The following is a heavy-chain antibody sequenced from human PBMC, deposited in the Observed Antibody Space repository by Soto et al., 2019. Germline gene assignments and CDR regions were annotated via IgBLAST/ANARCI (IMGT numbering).Heavy chain of an antibody. Sequence: VQLVESGGGVVQPGRSLRHSCAASGFSISRSAMHWVRQAPGKGLEWVAVIAYDGSNRWYADSAKGRFTISRDNSKNTVYLQMSSLRGEDTAVYYCARDLQAGTDNVNWFAPWGQGTLVTVSS. J-gene: IGHJ5*02. CDR1: GFSISRSA. D-gene: IGHD1-1*01. CDR3: ARDLQAGTDNVNWFAP. V-gene: IGHV3-30*04. CDR2: IAYDGSNR.